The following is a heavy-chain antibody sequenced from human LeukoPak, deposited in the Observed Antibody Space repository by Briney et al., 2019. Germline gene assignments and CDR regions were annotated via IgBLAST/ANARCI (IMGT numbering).Heavy chain of an antibody. D-gene: IGHD1-14*01. CDR3: ARQPGGTAAFDI. CDR1: GGSINSYY. J-gene: IGHJ3*02. V-gene: IGHV4-59*08. Sequence: SETLSLTCTVSGGSINSYYWSWIRQPPGKGLEWIGYISYTGGETNYNPSLKSRLTISVDMSKNQFSLMLTSVTAADTAVYYCARQPGGTAAFDIWAQGTMVTVSS. CDR2: ISYTGGET.